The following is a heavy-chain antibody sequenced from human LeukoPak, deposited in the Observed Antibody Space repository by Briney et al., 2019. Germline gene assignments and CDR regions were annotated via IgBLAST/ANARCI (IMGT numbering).Heavy chain of an antibody. Sequence: PSETLSLTCAVHGGSFSGYYWSWIRQPPGKGLEWIGEINHSGSTNYNPSLKSRVTISVDTSKNQFSLKLSSVTAADTAVYYCARAYYYDSSGYYWGQGTLVTVSS. CDR2: INHSGST. D-gene: IGHD3-22*01. CDR3: ARAYYYDSSGYY. CDR1: GGSFSGYY. V-gene: IGHV4-34*01. J-gene: IGHJ4*02.